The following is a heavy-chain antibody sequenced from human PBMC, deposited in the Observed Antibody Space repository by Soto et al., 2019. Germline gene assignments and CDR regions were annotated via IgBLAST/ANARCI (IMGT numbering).Heavy chain of an antibody. V-gene: IGHV3-33*01. Sequence: GGSLRLSCAASGFTFSSYGMHWVRQAPGKGLEWVAVIWYDGSNKYYADSVKGRFTISRDNSKNTLYLQMNSLRADDTAVYYCARATKQLWPPLDYWGQGTLVTVSS. CDR2: IWYDGSNK. CDR1: GFTFSSYG. J-gene: IGHJ4*02. D-gene: IGHD6-6*01. CDR3: ARATKQLWPPLDY.